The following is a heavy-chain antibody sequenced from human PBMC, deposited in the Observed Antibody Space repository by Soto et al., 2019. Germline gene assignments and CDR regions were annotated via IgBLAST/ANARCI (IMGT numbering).Heavy chain of an antibody. D-gene: IGHD1-20*01. Sequence: SETLSLTCTVSGGSVSSSSYYWGWVRQPPGKGLEWIGSVYYSGSTYYNPSLESRVTISVDKSKNQFSLKLMSLSAADTAVYYCARRSQITSLRGIDVWGQGTTVTVSS. CDR3: ARRSQITSLRGIDV. CDR1: GGSVSSSSYY. CDR2: VYYSGST. J-gene: IGHJ6*02. V-gene: IGHV4-39*01.